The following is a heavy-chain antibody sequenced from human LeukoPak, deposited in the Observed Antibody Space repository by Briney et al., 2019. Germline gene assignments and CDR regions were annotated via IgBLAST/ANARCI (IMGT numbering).Heavy chain of an antibody. V-gene: IGHV3-11*01. Sequence: GGSLRLSCAASGFTFSDYYMSWIRQAPGRGLEWVSYISSSGSTIYYADSVKGRFTISRDNAKNSLYLQMNSLRAEDTGVYYCAREAGAPGYSFDYWGQGTLVTVSS. J-gene: IGHJ4*02. CDR3: AREAGAPGYSFDY. D-gene: IGHD6-19*01. CDR2: ISSSGSTI. CDR1: GFTFSDYY.